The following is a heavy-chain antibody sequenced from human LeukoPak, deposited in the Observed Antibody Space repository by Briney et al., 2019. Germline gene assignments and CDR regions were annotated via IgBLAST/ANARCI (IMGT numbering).Heavy chain of an antibody. CDR2: INPSGGST. D-gene: IGHD3-9*01. J-gene: IGHJ5*02. CDR1: GYTFTSYY. CDR3: AREPRYFDWLYNWFDP. Sequence: ASVKVSCKASGYTFTSYYMHWVRQAPGQGLEWMGIINPSGGSTSYAQKFQGRVTMTRDTSTSTVYMELNSLRSEDTAVYYCAREPRYFDWLYNWFDPWGQGTLVTVSS. V-gene: IGHV1-46*01.